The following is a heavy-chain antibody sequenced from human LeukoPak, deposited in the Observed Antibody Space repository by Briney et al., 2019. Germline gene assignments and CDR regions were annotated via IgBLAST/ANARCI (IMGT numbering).Heavy chain of an antibody. D-gene: IGHD6-13*01. CDR1: GFTFRSYW. J-gene: IGHJ4*02. Sequence: PGGSLRLSCAASGFTFRSYWMSWVRQAPGKGLEWVANLNQGGSVQYYMDSVKGRFTISRDDAKNSLYVQMNSLRAEDTAVYYCARGSYSSSSPVAYWGQGTLVTVSS. V-gene: IGHV3-7*01. CDR3: ARGSYSSSSPVAY. CDR2: LNQGGSVQ.